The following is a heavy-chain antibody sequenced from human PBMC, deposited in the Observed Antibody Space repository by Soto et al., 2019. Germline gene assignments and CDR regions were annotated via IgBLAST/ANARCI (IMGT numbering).Heavy chain of an antibody. V-gene: IGHV4-31*03. CDR2: IYYSGST. CDR3: AREKTTAGDFDY. CDR1: CGSISSGGYY. Sequence: SETLSLTCTVSCGSISSGGYYWSWIRQHPGKGLEWIGYIYYSGSTYYNPSLKSRVTISVDTSKNQFSLKLSSVTAADTAVYYCAREKTTAGDFDYWGQGTLVTVSS. D-gene: IGHD4-17*01. J-gene: IGHJ4*02.